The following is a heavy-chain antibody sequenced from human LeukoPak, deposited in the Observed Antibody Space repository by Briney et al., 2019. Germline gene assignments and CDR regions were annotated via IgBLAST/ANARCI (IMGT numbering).Heavy chain of an antibody. Sequence: AGGSLRLSCAASGFTFSSYGMHWGRQAPGKGLEWVAFIRYDGSNKYYADSVKGRFTISRDNSKNTLYLQMNSLRAEDTAVYYCAKDLAVFASYYDSSGYDYWGQGTLVTVS. CDR2: IRYDGSNK. CDR1: GFTFSSYG. CDR3: AKDLAVFASYYDSSGYDY. J-gene: IGHJ4*02. V-gene: IGHV3-30*02. D-gene: IGHD3-22*01.